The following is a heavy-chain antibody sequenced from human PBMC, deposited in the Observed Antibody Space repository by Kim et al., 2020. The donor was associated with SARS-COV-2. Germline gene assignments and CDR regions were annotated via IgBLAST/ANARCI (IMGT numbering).Heavy chain of an antibody. J-gene: IGHJ4*02. D-gene: IGHD5-12*01. CDR3: TTQSTGYTADFDY. V-gene: IGHV3-66*01. CDR1: GFTVSNSY. CDR2: IYAVGTT. Sequence: GESLKISCAASGFTVSNSYMSWVRQAPGKGLEWVSIIYAVGTTYYADPVKGRFTISRDNVKNTLYLQLNSLRADDTAVYYCTTQSTGYTADFDYWRQGTMLTVSS.